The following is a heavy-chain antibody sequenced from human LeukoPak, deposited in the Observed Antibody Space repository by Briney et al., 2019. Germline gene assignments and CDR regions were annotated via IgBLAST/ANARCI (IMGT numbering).Heavy chain of an antibody. V-gene: IGHV1-69*05. CDR2: IVPIFGTA. CDR3: ARDQGIYSSSSPPDY. CDR1: GGAFNNYA. D-gene: IGHD6-6*01. J-gene: IGHJ4*02. Sequence: GASVKVSCKASGGAFNNYAINWVRQAPGQGLEWMGGIVPIFGTANYAQKLQGRVTMTTDTSTSTAYMELRSLRSDDTAVYYCARDQGIYSSSSPPDYWGQGTLVTVSS.